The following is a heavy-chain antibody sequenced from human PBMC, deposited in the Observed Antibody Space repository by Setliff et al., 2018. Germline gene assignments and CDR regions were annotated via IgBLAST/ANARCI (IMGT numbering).Heavy chain of an antibody. CDR3: ARINFYVSSGYYYAPEL. Sequence: DSVKVSCKASGYTFSNYGVTWVRQAPGQGLEWMGWINPISGGANYAQKFQGRVTLTRDTSISTGYMELRSLRADDTAVYYCARINFYVSSGYYYAPELWGQGTTVTVSS. V-gene: IGHV1-2*02. CDR2: INPISGGA. J-gene: IGHJ4*02. D-gene: IGHD3-22*01. CDR1: GYTFSNYG.